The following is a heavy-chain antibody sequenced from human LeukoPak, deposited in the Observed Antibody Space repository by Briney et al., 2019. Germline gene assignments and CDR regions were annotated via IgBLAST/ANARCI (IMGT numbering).Heavy chain of an antibody. V-gene: IGHV3-23*01. CDR3: ARENRQWLVLEYAFDI. J-gene: IGHJ3*02. CDR2: ISGSGGST. Sequence: SGGSLRLSCAASGFTFSSYGMSWVRQAPGKGLEWVSAISGSGGSTYYADSVKGRFTISRDNSKNTLYLQMNSLRAEDTAVYYCARENRQWLVLEYAFDIWGQGTMVTVSS. CDR1: GFTFSSYG. D-gene: IGHD6-19*01.